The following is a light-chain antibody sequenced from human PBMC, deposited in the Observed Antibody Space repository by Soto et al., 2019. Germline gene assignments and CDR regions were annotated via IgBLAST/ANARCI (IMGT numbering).Light chain of an antibody. CDR2: AAS. J-gene: IGKJ2*01. Sequence: DIQMTQSPSSLSASVGDRVTITCRASQSISSYLNWYQHKPGKAPKLLIYAASSLQSGVPSRCSGSESGTDFPLTIIRLQPEDFATYYCQQSYSTPYTCGQGTKLAI. CDR3: QQSYSTPYT. V-gene: IGKV1-39*01. CDR1: QSISSY.